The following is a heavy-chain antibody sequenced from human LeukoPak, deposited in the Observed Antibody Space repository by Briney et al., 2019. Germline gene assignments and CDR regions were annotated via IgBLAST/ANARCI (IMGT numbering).Heavy chain of an antibody. J-gene: IGHJ6*02. D-gene: IGHD3-22*01. CDR3: ARDWAYYYDSSGYSAPFYYYGMDF. CDR1: GGSISSSDNY. Sequence: SETLSLTCTVSGGSISSSDNYWSWIRQPPEKGLEWIGYIYYSRSTYYNPSLRSRVTISVDTSENQFSLKLSSVTAADTAVYYCARDWAYYYDSSGYSAPFYYYGMDFWGQGTTVTVSS. CDR2: IYYSRST. V-gene: IGHV4-30-4*01.